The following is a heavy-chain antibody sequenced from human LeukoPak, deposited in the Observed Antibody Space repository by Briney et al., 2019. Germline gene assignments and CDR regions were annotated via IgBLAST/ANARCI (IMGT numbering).Heavy chain of an antibody. Sequence: ASVKVSCTASGYTFTVYYMHWVRQAPGQGLEWMGWINPNSGGTNYAQKFQGRVTMTRDTSISTAYMELSRLRSDDTAVYYCARHTSSGSNSYFDYWGQGSLVTVSS. D-gene: IGHD1-26*01. CDR1: GYTFTVYY. CDR3: ARHTSSGSNSYFDY. J-gene: IGHJ4*02. CDR2: INPNSGGT. V-gene: IGHV1-2*02.